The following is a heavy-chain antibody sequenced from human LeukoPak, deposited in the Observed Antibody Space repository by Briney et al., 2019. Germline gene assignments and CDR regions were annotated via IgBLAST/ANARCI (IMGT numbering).Heavy chain of an antibody. CDR3: TREEGGTTVDY. Sequence: SETLSLTCTVSGGSISSYYWSWIRQPPGKGLEWIGYIYYSGTTYYNPSLMSRITISHDTSKNQFSLKVNSVTAADTAAYYCTREEGGTTVDYWGQGTLVTVSS. J-gene: IGHJ4*02. CDR2: IYYSGTT. CDR1: GGSISSYY. D-gene: IGHD1-1*01. V-gene: IGHV4-59*12.